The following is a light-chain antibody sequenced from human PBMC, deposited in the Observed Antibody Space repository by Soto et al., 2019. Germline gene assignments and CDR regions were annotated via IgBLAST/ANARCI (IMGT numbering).Light chain of an antibody. J-gene: IGKJ1*01. Sequence: DIQMTQSPSTLSGSVGDRVAITCRASQTISSWSAWYQQKPGKAPKLLIYKASTLKSGVPSRFSGSGSGTEFTLTISSLQTDDFSTYYCQQYHSYWTFGQGTKVDI. CDR2: KAS. CDR1: QTISSW. CDR3: QQYHSYWT. V-gene: IGKV1-5*03.